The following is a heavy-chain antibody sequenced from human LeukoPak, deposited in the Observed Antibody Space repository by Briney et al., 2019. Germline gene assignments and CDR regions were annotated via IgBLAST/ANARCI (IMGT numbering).Heavy chain of an antibody. CDR1: GGSISTYY. J-gene: IGHJ4*02. Sequence: SETLSLTCTVSGGSISTYYWSWIRQPAGKGLEWIGRIYTSGSTNYNPSLKSRVTMSVDTSKNQFPLKLSSVTAADTAVYYCARYSAATPRLWFLGEAEMNGWGQGTLVTVSS. V-gene: IGHV4-4*07. D-gene: IGHD2-15*01. CDR3: ARYSAATPRLWFLGEAEMNG. CDR2: IYTSGST.